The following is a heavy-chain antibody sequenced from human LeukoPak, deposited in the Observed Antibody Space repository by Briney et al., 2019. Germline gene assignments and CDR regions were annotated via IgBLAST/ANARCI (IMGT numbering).Heavy chain of an antibody. CDR3: ASNYELVPRRVDY. J-gene: IGHJ4*02. D-gene: IGHD3-3*01. Sequence: ASETLSLTCTVSGGSISSGSYYWSWIRQPAGKGLEWIGRIYTSGSTNYNPSLKSRVTISVDTSENQFSLRLTSVTAADTAVYYCASNYELVPRRVDYWGQGTLVTVSS. CDR2: IYTSGST. CDR1: GGSISSGSYY. V-gene: IGHV4-61*02.